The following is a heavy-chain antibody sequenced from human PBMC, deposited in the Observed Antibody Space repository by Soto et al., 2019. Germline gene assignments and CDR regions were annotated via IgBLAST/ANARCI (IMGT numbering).Heavy chain of an antibody. CDR3: ARVEAVAGLYNYHGLDV. J-gene: IGHJ6*02. CDR2: ISAYKGRT. Sequence: ASVKVSCKASGYTFTSHGITWVRQAPGQGLEWMGWISAYKGRTDYAQRVQGRVTMTTDTSTTTAYLEMSSLRSEDTAIYYCARVEAVAGLYNYHGLDVWGQGTAVTVSS. CDR1: GYTFTSHG. V-gene: IGHV1-18*01. D-gene: IGHD6-19*01.